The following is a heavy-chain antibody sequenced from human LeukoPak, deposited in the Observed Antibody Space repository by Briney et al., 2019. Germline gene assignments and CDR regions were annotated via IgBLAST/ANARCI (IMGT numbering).Heavy chain of an antibody. V-gene: IGHV1-2*02. J-gene: IGHJ5*02. CDR2: INPKSSAT. CDR3: ARGDYYGSPKVVAA. CDR1: GYTFTDYY. D-gene: IGHD3-10*01. Sequence: ASVKVSCKASGYTFTDYYMNWVRQAPGQGLEWMGWINPKSSATNYAQKFQDRVTMTRDTSISTGYMELDLLRSDDTAVYYCARGDYYGSPKVVAAWGQGTLVTISS.